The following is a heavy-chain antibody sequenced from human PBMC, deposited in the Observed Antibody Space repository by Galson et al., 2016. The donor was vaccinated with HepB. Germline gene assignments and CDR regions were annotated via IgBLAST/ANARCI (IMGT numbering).Heavy chain of an antibody. CDR3: ATLGPTAR. D-gene: IGHD2-21*02. CDR1: GYTFTSYY. J-gene: IGHJ4*02. V-gene: IGHV1-46*01. CDR2: INPSGGST. Sequence: SVKVSCKASGYTFTSYYIHWVRQAPGQGLEWMGIINPSGGSTTYAQRLQGRVTLTHDTSTSTVYMELISLTSEDTAVYYCATLGPTARWGQGTLVTVSS.